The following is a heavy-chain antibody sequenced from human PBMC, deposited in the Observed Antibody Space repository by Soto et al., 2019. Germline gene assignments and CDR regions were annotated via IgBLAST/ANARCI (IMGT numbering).Heavy chain of an antibody. CDR2: VYYSGST. D-gene: IGHD2-15*01. J-gene: IGHJ5*02. Sequence: KASETLSLTCTVSGGSIFSSYWTWIRQPPGKGLEWIGNVYYSGSTNYNPSLKSRITISVDTSKNQFSLNLSSVTAADTAVYYCARVPAASSWLDPWGQGTLVTVSS. CDR1: GGSIFSSY. CDR3: ARVPAASSWLDP. V-gene: IGHV4-59*01.